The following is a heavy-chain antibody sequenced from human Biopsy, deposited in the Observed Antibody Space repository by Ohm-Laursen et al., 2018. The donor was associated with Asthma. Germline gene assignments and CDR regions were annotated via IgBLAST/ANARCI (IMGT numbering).Heavy chain of an antibody. J-gene: IGHJ4*02. CDR1: GGTFNTYV. Sequence: SVKVSCKSLGGTFNTYVIGWVRQAPGQGLEWMGGINSVFGTTAYPQKFQDRVTITADDSTSTVYMELSSLRSEDTAVYYCARRAGSCISRTCYSLDFWGQGTLVTVSS. CDR2: INSVFGTT. CDR3: ARRAGSCISRTCYSLDF. D-gene: IGHD2-2*01. V-gene: IGHV1-69*13.